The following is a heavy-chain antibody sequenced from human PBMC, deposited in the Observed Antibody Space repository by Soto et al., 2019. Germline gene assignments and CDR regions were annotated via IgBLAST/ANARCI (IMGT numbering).Heavy chain of an antibody. CDR2: IIPYYNTL. J-gene: IGHJ4*02. Sequence: QAQVVQSGAEVRKPGSSVKLSCKASEGTFNSYVIAWVRQAPGQGLEWMGGIIPYYNTLNYAQKFQDRVTITADDSTNTVYMELSSLRSDDMAVYFCASGASRWYPYFFDSWAQGTLVTVSS. CDR3: ASGASRWYPYFFDS. D-gene: IGHD6-13*01. V-gene: IGHV1-69*01. CDR1: EGTFNSYV.